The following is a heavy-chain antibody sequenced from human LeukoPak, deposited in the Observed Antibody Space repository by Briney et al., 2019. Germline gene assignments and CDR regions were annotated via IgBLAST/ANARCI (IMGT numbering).Heavy chain of an antibody. V-gene: IGHV3-9*01. J-gene: IGHJ4*02. D-gene: IGHD6-19*01. CDR1: GFTFDDYA. CDR2: ISWNSGSI. Sequence: GGSLRLSCAASGFTFDDYAMHWVRQAPGKGLEWVSGISWNSGSIGYADSVKGRFTISRDNAKNSLYLQMNSLRAEDTALYYCAKGGYSSGWYASGFDYWGQGTLVTVSS. CDR3: AKGGYSSGWYASGFDY.